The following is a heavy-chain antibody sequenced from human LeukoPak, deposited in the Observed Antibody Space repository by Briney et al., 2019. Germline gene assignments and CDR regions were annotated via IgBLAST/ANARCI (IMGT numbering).Heavy chain of an antibody. Sequence: ASVTVSCKAAGGAFSSYAFSWVRQAPGQGLEWMGGLIPMFRTPNYAQKFLGRVTITTDESTSTAYIELTSLGADDTAVYYCARDSTGKTWQFDYWGQGTLVTVS. CDR3: ARDSTGKTWQFDY. CDR2: LIPMFRTP. J-gene: IGHJ4*02. V-gene: IGHV1-69*05. D-gene: IGHD1-1*01. CDR1: GGAFSSYA.